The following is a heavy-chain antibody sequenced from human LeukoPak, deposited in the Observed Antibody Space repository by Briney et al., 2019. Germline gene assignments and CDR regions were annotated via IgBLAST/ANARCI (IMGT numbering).Heavy chain of an antibody. J-gene: IGHJ2*01. V-gene: IGHV3-20*04. Sequence: GGSLRLSCAASGFTFDDYGMTWVRQAPGKGLEWVSDINWSGGSTGYADSLKGRFTISRDNAKNSLYLQMNSLRVEDTAFYYCARERGAGSYSYWYFDLWGRGTLVTVSS. CDR3: ARERGAGSYSYWYFDL. CDR1: GFTFDDYG. CDR2: INWSGGST. D-gene: IGHD3-10*01.